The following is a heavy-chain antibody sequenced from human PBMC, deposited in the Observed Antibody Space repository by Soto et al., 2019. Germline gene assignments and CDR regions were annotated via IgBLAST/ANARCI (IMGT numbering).Heavy chain of an antibody. V-gene: IGHV5-51*01. CDR3: AASIFYYGMDV. CDR1: GYTFTNYW. Sequence: ASVKVSCKASGYTFTNYWIGWVRQMPGKGLEWMGIIYPGDSDTKYNPSFQGQVTISADKSITTTYLQWSSLKASDTAIYYCAASIFYYGMDVWGQGTTVTVSS. J-gene: IGHJ6*02. CDR2: IYPGDSDT.